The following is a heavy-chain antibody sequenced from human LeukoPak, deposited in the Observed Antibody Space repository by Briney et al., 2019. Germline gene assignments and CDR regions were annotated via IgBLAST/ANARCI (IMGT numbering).Heavy chain of an antibody. D-gene: IGHD6-19*01. CDR3: ANRPQNIGSGWYSTFDY. V-gene: IGHV3-74*01. CDR1: GFTFSSYW. J-gene: IGHJ4*02. Sequence: GGSLRLSCAASGFTFSSYWMHWVRQAPGKGLVWVSRINSDGSSTSYADSVKGRFTISRDNSKNTLYLQMNSLRAEDTAVYYCANRPQNIGSGWYSTFDYWGQGTLVTVSS. CDR2: INSDGSST.